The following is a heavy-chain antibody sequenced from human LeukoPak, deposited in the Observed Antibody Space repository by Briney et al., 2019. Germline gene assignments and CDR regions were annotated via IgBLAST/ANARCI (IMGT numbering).Heavy chain of an antibody. J-gene: IGHJ6*02. CDR3: ARDGSTTYYGMDV. CDR1: GFTFSSYW. Sequence: GGSLRLSCAASGFTFSSYWMHWVRHAPGKGLVWVSRINSDGSSTSYADSVKGRFTISRDNAKNTLYLQMNSLRAEDTAVYYCARDGSTTYYGMDVWGQGTTVTVSS. D-gene: IGHD4-17*01. CDR2: INSDGSST. V-gene: IGHV3-74*01.